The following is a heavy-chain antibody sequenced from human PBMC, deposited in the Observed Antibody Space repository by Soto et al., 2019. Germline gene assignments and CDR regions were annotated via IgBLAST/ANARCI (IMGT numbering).Heavy chain of an antibody. J-gene: IGHJ6*02. V-gene: IGHV4-59*01. CDR1: GGSISSYY. D-gene: IGHD6-19*01. CDR2: IYYSGST. Sequence: TLSLTCTVSGGSISSYYWSWIRQPPGKGLEWIGYIYYSGSTNYNPSLKSRVTISVDTSKNQFSLKLSSVTAADTAVYYCARVVPWLVLGGNYYGMDVWGQGTTVTVS. CDR3: ARVVPWLVLGGNYYGMDV.